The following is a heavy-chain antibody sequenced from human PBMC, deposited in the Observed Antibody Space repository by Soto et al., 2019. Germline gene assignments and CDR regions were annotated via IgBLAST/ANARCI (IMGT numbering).Heavy chain of an antibody. D-gene: IGHD3-22*01. J-gene: IGHJ4*02. V-gene: IGHV3-64D*06. CDR3: VKGEYYYDSSGYYPFDC. Sequence: PGGSLRLSWSASGFTFSIYAMHWVRQAPGKGLEYVSSISINGGSTHYADSVKGRFTISRDNSKNTQYLQMSSLRADDTALYCCVKGEYYYDSSGYYPFDCWGQGTLVTVSS. CDR1: GFTFSIYA. CDR2: ISINGGST.